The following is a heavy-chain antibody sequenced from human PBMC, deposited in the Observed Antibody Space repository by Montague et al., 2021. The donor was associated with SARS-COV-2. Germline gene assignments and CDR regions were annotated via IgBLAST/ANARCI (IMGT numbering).Heavy chain of an antibody. J-gene: IGHJ6*02. D-gene: IGHD2-8*02. CDR1: GDSISNYY. CDR2: IYYSGSS. CDR3: ARGGRRDIVLVVYDQYYGLDV. V-gene: IGHV4-59*01. Sequence: SETLSLTCTVSGDSISNYYWSWIRQPPGKGLEWIGYIYYSGSSNYNSSLKSRVTISVDTSKNQFSLELRSVTAADTAVYFCARGGRRDIVLVVYDQYYGLDVWGQGTTVTVSS.